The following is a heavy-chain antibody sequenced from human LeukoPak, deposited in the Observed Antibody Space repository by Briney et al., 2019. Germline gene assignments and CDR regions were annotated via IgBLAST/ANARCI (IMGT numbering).Heavy chain of an antibody. CDR2: IIPIFGTA. D-gene: IGHD3-22*01. CDR1: GGTFTSYA. J-gene: IGHJ6*02. Sequence: ASVKVSCKASGGTFTSYAISWVRQAPGQGLEWMGGIIPIFGTANYAQKFQGRVTITADESTSTAYMELSSLRSEDTAVYYCARALTYYYDSSGYYNYYYYGMDVWGQGTTVTVSS. CDR3: ARALTYYYDSSGYYNYYYYGMDV. V-gene: IGHV1-69*13.